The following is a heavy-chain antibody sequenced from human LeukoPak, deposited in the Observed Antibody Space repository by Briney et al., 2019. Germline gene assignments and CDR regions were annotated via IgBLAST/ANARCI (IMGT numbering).Heavy chain of an antibody. CDR1: GGSISSYY. J-gene: IGHJ4*02. CDR3: ARAYYDYVWGSHYYFDY. D-gene: IGHD3-16*01. CDR2: IYTSGST. V-gene: IGHV4-4*07. Sequence: SQTLSLTGTVSGGSISSYYWSWIRQRAGKGLEWIGRIYTSGSTNYNPSLKSRLTMSVDTSKNQFSLKLSSVTAADTAVYYCARAYYDYVWGSHYYFDYWGQGTLVTVSS.